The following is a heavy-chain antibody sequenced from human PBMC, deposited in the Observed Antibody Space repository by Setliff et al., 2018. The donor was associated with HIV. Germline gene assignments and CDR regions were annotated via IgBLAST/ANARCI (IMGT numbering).Heavy chain of an antibody. Sequence: QTLSLSCTASGFTFGDYAMSWVRQAPGKGLEWVGFIRSKPYGGTTQYAASVKGRFTISRDDSKTIAYLQMNSLKTEDTAVYHCTTVHYCSPTRCYIFDYWGQGTPVTVSS. J-gene: IGHJ4*02. CDR3: TTVHYCSPTRCYIFDY. CDR1: GFTFGDYA. D-gene: IGHD2-2*02. CDR2: IRSKPYGGTT. V-gene: IGHV3-49*04.